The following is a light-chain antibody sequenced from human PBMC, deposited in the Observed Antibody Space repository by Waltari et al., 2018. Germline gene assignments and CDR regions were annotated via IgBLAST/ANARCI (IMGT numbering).Light chain of an antibody. V-gene: IGKV2-28*01. CDR3: MQALQTPRT. J-gene: IGKJ3*01. Sequence: DTVMTQSPLSLTVTPGEPASISCRSSQSLLHSNGYNYLDWYLQKPVQSPQLLIYLGSNRASGVPDRFSGSGSGTDFTLKISRVEAEDVGVYYCMQALQTPRTFGPGTKVDIK. CDR1: QSLLHSNGYNY. CDR2: LGS.